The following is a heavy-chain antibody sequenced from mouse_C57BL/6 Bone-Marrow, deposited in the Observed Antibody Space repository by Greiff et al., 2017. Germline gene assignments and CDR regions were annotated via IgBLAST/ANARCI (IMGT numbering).Heavy chain of an antibody. CDR1: GFTFSNYW. CDR2: IRLRSDNYAT. CDR3: TGYAALDY. V-gene: IGHV6-3*01. D-gene: IGHD1-1*01. J-gene: IGHJ4*01. Sequence: EVQVVESGGGLVQPGGSMKLSCVASGFTFSNYWMNWVRQSPEKGLEWVAQIRLRSDNYATHYAESVKGRFTISRDDSKSSVYLQMNDLGAEDTGIYYCTGYAALDYWGQGTSVTVSS.